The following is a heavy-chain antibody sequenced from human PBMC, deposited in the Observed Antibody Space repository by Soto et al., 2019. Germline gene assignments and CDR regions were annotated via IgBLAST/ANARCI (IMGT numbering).Heavy chain of an antibody. CDR1: GGTFSSYA. CDR2: IIPIFGTA. J-gene: IGHJ6*02. V-gene: IGHV1-69*13. Sequence: SVKVSCKASGGTFSSYAISWVRQAPGQGLEWMGGIIPIFGTANYAQKFQGRVTITADESTSTAYMELSSLRSEDTAVYYCARGRRITGTFDGYYGMDVWGQGTTVTVYS. D-gene: IGHD1-7*01. CDR3: ARGRRITGTFDGYYGMDV.